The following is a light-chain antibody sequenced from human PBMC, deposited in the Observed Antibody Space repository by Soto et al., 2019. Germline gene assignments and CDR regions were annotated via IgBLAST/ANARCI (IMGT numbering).Light chain of an antibody. CDR3: SSYTSSSTPYV. CDR1: SSDVGGYNY. V-gene: IGLV2-14*01. Sequence: QSVLTQPASVSGSPGQSITISCTGTSSDVGGYNYVSWYQQHPGKAPKLMIYEVSHRPSGVSNRFSGCKSGNTASLTISGLQAEDEADYYCSSYTSSSTPYVFGTGTKLTVL. CDR2: EVS. J-gene: IGLJ1*01.